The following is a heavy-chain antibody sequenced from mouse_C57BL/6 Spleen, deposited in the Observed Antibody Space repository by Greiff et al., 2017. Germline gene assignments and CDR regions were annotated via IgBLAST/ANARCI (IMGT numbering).Heavy chain of an antibody. Sequence: QVQLKQPGAELVKPGASVKMSCKASGYTFTSYWITWVKQRPGQGLEWIGDIYPGSGSTNYNEKFKSKATLTVDTSSSTAYMQLSSLTYEDSAVYYCARSSPYLQNYWGQGTTLTVSS. CDR2: IYPGSGST. CDR3: ARSSPYLQNY. CDR1: GYTFTSYW. V-gene: IGHV1-55*01. J-gene: IGHJ2*01.